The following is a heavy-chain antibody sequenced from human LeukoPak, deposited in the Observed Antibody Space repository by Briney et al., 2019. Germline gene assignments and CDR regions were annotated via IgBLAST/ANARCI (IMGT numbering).Heavy chain of an antibody. CDR1: GGSISSSSYY. CDR2: IYYSGST. V-gene: IGHV4-39*07. Sequence: SETLSLTCTVSGGSISSSSYYWGWTRQPPGKGLEWIGSIYYSGSTYYNPSLKSRVTISVDTSKNRFSLKLSSVTAADTAVYYCASSLIKYGGKSRFDYWGQGTLVTVSS. D-gene: IGHD4-23*01. CDR3: ASSLIKYGGKSRFDY. J-gene: IGHJ4*02.